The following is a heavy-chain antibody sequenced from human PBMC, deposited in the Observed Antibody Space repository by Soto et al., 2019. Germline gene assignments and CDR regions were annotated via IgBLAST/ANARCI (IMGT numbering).Heavy chain of an antibody. CDR1: GFTFSNAW. J-gene: IGHJ4*02. D-gene: IGHD2-15*01. CDR3: TSDLYSSRAWANDY. CDR2: IKHGADGGTT. V-gene: IGHV3-15*07. Sequence: EVQLVESGGGPVKPGGSLRLSCAASGFTFSNAWMNWVRQAPSKGLEWVARIKHGADGGTTDYAAPVKGRFTISRDDSRNTVFLQMDGLEVEDAAMYYCTSDLYSSRAWANDYRGQGTPVTVST.